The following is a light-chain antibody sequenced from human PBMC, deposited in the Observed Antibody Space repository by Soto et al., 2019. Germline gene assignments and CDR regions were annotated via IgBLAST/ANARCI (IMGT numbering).Light chain of an antibody. CDR2: AAS. Sequence: EIVLTQSPGTLSLSPGERATLSCRASQSVYSSYLAWYQQKPGQAPRLLIYAASRRATGIPDRFSGRGSGADFTLTISRRGNEDPAVYYCQQYGGSQRVLLTFEPGTKVYIK. J-gene: IGKJ3*01. V-gene: IGKV3-20*01. CDR1: QSVYSSY. CDR3: QQYGGSQRVLLT.